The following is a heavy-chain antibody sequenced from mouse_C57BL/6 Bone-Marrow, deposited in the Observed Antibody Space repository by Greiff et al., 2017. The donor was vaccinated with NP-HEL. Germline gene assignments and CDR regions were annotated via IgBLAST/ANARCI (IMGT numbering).Heavy chain of an antibody. V-gene: IGHV3-6*01. J-gene: IGHJ3*01. CDR3: ARTNSRGFAY. Sequence: EVKLQESGPGLVKPSQSLSLTCSVTGYSITSGYYWNWIRQFPGNKLEWMGYISYDGSNNYNPSLKNRISITRDTSKNQFFLKLNSVTTEDTATYYCARTNSRGFAYWGQGTLVTVSA. CDR2: ISYDGSN. CDR1: GYSITSGYY.